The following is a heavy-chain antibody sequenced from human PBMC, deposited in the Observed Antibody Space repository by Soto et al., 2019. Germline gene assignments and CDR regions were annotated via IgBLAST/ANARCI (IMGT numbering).Heavy chain of an antibody. CDR2: VSHDGRNT. Sequence: VQLVESGGGVVQPGRSLRLSCAASGFTFSDYAMHWVRQAPGKGLEWVAVVSHDGRNTHYADSVKGRFTISRDSSKNPVSLEMPSLRAEETAVYYCAKGGRQWLVTSDFNYWGQGALVTVSS. J-gene: IGHJ4*02. V-gene: IGHV3-30*18. D-gene: IGHD6-19*01. CDR3: AKGGRQWLVTSDFNY. CDR1: GFTFSDYA.